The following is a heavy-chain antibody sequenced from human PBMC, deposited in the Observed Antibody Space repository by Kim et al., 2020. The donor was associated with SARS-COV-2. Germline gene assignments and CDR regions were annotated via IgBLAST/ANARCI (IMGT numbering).Heavy chain of an antibody. CDR3: ARPVVLNGLLWFGESPADYGMDV. D-gene: IGHD3-10*01. V-gene: IGHV4-59*13. CDR1: GGSISSYY. J-gene: IGHJ6*02. Sequence: SETLSLTCTVSGGSISSYYWSWIRQPPGKGLEWIGYIYYSGSTNYNPSLKSRVTISVDTSKNQFSLKLSSVTAADTAVYYCARPVVLNGLLWFGESPADYGMDVWGQGTTVTVSS. CDR2: IYYSGST.